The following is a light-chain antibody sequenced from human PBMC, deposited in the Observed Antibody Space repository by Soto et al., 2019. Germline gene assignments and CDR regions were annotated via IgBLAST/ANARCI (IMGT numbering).Light chain of an antibody. V-gene: IGKV3-15*01. Sequence: EIVMTQSPATLSVSPGERASLSCRASQSVSVNLAWYQQKPGQAPRLLIYGASTRATGFPARFSGSGSGTDFTLTINSLQSEDFAVYYCQQYNNWPWTFGQGTKVDIK. J-gene: IGKJ1*01. CDR3: QQYNNWPWT. CDR2: GAS. CDR1: QSVSVN.